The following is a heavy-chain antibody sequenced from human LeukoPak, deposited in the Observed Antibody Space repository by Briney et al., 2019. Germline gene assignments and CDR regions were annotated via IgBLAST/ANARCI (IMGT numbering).Heavy chain of an antibody. CDR1: AFTFSSYA. Sequence: GRSLRLSCAASAFTFSSYAMSWVRQAPGQWLEWVSAISGSGGSTYYADSVKGRLTISRDNSKNTLYLQMNSLRAEDTAVYYCAKGERAYCGGDCYYDYWGQGTLVTVSS. D-gene: IGHD2-21*02. J-gene: IGHJ4*02. CDR2: ISGSGGST. CDR3: AKGERAYCGGDCYYDY. V-gene: IGHV3-23*01.